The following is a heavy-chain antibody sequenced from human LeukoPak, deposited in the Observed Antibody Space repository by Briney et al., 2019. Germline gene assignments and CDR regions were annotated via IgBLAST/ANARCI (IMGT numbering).Heavy chain of an antibody. CDR2: INPSGGST. CDR1: GYTFTSYY. V-gene: IGHV1-46*01. D-gene: IGHD5-18*01. J-gene: IGHJ4*02. CDR3: ARTSRARRLPYYFDY. Sequence: ASVKVSCKASGYTFTSYYMHWVRQAPGQGLEWMGIINPSGGSTSYAQKFQGRVTITADKSTSTAYMELSSLRSEDTAVYYCARTSRARRLPYYFDYWGQGTLVTVSS.